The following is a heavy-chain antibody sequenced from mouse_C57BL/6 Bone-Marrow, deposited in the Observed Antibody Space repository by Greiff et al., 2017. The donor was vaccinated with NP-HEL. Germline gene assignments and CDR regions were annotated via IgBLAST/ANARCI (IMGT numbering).Heavy chain of an antibody. D-gene: IGHD2-1*01. J-gene: IGHJ4*01. Sequence: EVQGVESGEGLVKPGGSLKLSCAASGFTFSSYAMSWVRQTPEKRLEWVAYISSGGDYIYYADTVKGRFTISRDNARNTLYLQMSSLKSEDTAMYYCTNSYGNYDAMDYWGQGTSVTVSS. CDR3: TNSYGNYDAMDY. CDR2: ISSGGDYI. CDR1: GFTFSSYA. V-gene: IGHV5-9-1*02.